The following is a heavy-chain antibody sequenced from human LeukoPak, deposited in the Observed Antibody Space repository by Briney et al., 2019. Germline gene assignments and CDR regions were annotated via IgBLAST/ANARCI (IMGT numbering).Heavy chain of an antibody. CDR1: GFTFSSYW. D-gene: IGHD6-13*01. V-gene: IGHV3-7*01. CDR2: IKPDGSDK. CDR3: ARDHSISAAGNDY. Sequence: GGSLRLSCAASGFTFSSYWMHWVRQAPGKGLEWVANIKPDGSDKYYVDSVKGRFTISRDNAKNSLYLQMNSLRAEDTAVYYCARDHSISAAGNDYWGQGTLVTVSS. J-gene: IGHJ4*02.